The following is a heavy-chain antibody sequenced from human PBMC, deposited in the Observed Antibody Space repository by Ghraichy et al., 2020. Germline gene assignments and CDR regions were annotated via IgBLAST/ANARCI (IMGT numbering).Heavy chain of an antibody. J-gene: IGHJ3*02. V-gene: IGHV3-21*01. CDR1: GFTFSSYS. D-gene: IGHD1-7*01. Sequence: GGSLRLSCAASGFTFSSYSMNWVRQAPGKGLEWVSSISSSSSYIYYADSVKGRFTISRDNAKNSLYLQMNSLRAEDTAVYYCARDFLPGKLELFAFDIWGQGTMVTVSS. CDR3: ARDFLPGKLELFAFDI. CDR2: ISSSSSYI.